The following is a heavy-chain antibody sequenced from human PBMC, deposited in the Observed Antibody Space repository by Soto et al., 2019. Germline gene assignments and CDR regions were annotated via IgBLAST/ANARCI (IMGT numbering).Heavy chain of an antibody. V-gene: IGHV5-51*01. Sequence: PGEPLKISCKGSVYSFTSYWIGWVRQMPGKGLEWMGIIYPGDSDTRYSPSFQGQVTISADKSISTAYLQWSSLKASDTAMYYCARVIVVPAAILVGEFDYWGQGTLVTVSS. CDR3: ARVIVVPAAILVGEFDY. CDR2: IYPGDSDT. D-gene: IGHD2-2*02. J-gene: IGHJ4*02. CDR1: VYSFTSYW.